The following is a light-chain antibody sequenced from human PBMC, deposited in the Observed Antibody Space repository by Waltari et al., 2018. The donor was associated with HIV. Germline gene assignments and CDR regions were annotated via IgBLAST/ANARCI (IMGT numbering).Light chain of an antibody. CDR3: MQSLHLLYT. CDR1: QSLKHTDGKTY. Sequence: DIVMTQTPPSLSVTPGQPASFSCNSSQSLKHTDGKTYLYWYLQRPGQSPQVPIYEVSKRYAGVQDRFSGSGSGTHFTLKIARVEAEDVGSYYCMQSLHLLYTFGQGTKLEIK. CDR2: EVS. V-gene: IGKV2D-29*02. J-gene: IGKJ2*01.